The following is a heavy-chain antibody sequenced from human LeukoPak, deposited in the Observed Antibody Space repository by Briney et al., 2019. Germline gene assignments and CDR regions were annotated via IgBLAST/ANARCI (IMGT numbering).Heavy chain of an antibody. CDR3: AGFEYSSSSAGFDY. CDR2: IYYSGST. J-gene: IGHJ4*02. Sequence: SETLSLTCTVSGGSIRSGGYYWSWIRQHPGKGLEWIANIYYSGSTYYNPSLKRRVTTSGDTSKTQFSLKLSSVTAAAPAGYYCAGFEYSSSSAGFDYWGQGTLVTVSS. D-gene: IGHD6-6*01. V-gene: IGHV4-31*03. CDR1: GGSIRSGGYY.